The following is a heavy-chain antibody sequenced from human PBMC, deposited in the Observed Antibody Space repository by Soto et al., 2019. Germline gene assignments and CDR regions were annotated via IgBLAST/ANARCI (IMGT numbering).Heavy chain of an antibody. V-gene: IGHV1-3*01. CDR3: AGFFTDTVTRPRTIWDV. D-gene: IGHD1-7*01. Sequence: GASVKVSCKASGYTFTSYAMHWVRQAPGQRLEWMGWINAGNGNTKYSQKFQGRVTITRDTSASTAYMELSSLRSEDTAVYYCAGFFTDTVTRPRTIWDVWGQGTTVTVSS. CDR1: GYTFTSYA. CDR2: INAGNGNT. J-gene: IGHJ6*02.